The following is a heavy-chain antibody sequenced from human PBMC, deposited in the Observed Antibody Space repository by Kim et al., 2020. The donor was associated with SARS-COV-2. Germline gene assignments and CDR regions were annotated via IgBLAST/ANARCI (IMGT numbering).Heavy chain of an antibody. J-gene: IGHJ4*02. D-gene: IGHD2-15*01. CDR1: GFTFSRYW. CDR3: ARGGIVGVATEDC. Sequence: GGSLRLSCAASGFTFSRYWMHWVRQAPGKGLVWVSRINSDGSSTNYADSVKGRFTISRDNAKNTLYLQMNSLRAEDTAVYYCARGGIVGVATEDCWGQGTQVSVAS. V-gene: IGHV3-74*01. CDR2: INSDGSST.